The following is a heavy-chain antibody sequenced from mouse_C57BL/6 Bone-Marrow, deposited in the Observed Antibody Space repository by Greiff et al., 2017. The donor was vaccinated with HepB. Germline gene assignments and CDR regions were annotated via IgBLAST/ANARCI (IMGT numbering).Heavy chain of an antibody. Sequence: VQRVESGPELVKPGASVKISCKASGYAFSSSWMNWVKQRPGKGLEWIGRIYPGDGDTNYNGKFKGKATLTADKSSSTAYMQLSSLTSEDSAVYFCARGGVYWGQGTTLTVSS. J-gene: IGHJ2*01. CDR1: GYAFSSSW. CDR3: ARGGVY. V-gene: IGHV1-82*01. CDR2: IYPGDGDT.